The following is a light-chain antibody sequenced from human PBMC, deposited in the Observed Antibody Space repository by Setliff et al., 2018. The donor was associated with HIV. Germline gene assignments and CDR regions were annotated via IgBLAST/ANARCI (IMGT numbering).Light chain of an antibody. Sequence: QSVLAQPRSVSGSPGQSVTFSCTGSSSDVGTYNYVSWYQQHPGKAPKLMIYDVTRRPSGVPDRFSGSKSGDTASLTISELQSEDEADYYCCSYAGSNTYIFGTGTKVTVL. CDR1: SSDVGTYNY. CDR2: DVT. V-gene: IGLV2-11*01. CDR3: CSYAGSNTYI. J-gene: IGLJ1*01.